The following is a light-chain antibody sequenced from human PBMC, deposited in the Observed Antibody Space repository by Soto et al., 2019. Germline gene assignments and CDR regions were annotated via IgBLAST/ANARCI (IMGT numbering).Light chain of an antibody. CDR1: QSISSY. CDR2: KAS. Sequence: DTQMTQSPSTLSASVGDRVTIACRASQSISSYLAWYQQKPGKAPNLLIYKASNLASGVPSRFTGGGSGTDFTLTINSLQPDDSATYFCQQYNSYSYTFGQGTKLEIK. V-gene: IGKV1-5*03. J-gene: IGKJ2*01. CDR3: QQYNSYSYT.